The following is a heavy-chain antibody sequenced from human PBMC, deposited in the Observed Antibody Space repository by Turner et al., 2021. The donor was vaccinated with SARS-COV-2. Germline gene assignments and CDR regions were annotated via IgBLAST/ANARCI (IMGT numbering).Heavy chain of an antibody. D-gene: IGHD1-26*01. J-gene: IGHJ4*02. Sequence: ALRLTVCSSMLGRAGQAPGKGVDLFSVSYTVGSTYYAGSVKGRFTMSRDNFKNTLYLETNGLRAVDTAVYYCAGDRVGAREDVVWGQGTLVTVSS. V-gene: IGHV3-66*01. CDR1: RLTVCSSM. CDR2: SYTVGST. CDR3: AGDRVGAREDVV.